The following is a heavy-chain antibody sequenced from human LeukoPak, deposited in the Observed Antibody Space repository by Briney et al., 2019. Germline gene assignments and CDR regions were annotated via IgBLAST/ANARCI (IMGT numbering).Heavy chain of an antibody. Sequence: PSETLSLTCSVSGGSLSTYYWSWIRQLPGKGLEWIGYIYYFGNTDYNPSLKSRVTISVDTSKNQFSLRLRSVTSADTAVYYCAKLGSPRAFWGQGILVRVSS. V-gene: IGHV4-59*03. CDR3: AKLGSPRAF. CDR2: IYYFGNT. CDR1: GGSLSTYY. D-gene: IGHD6-13*01. J-gene: IGHJ4*02.